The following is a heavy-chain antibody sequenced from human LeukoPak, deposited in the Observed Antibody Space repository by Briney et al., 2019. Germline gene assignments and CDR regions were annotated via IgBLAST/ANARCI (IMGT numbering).Heavy chain of an antibody. CDR3: ATGDLPTDY. D-gene: IGHD2-21*02. V-gene: IGHV4-59*01. CDR2: LYYSGGT. CDR1: GGSINKLY. Sequence: SETLSLTCTVSGGSINKLYWSWIRQPPGKGLEWIGYLYYSGGTNYHPSLMSRVTISVDTSKSQFSLKLSSVTAADTAVYYCATGDLPTDYWGQGTLVTVSS. J-gene: IGHJ4*02.